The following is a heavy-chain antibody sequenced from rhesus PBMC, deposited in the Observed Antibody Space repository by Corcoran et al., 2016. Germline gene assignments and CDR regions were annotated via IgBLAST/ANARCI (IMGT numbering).Heavy chain of an antibody. D-gene: IGHD3-9*01. CDR1: GYFISSGYH. CDR3: ARLEDSIFDS. Sequence: QVQLQESGPGLVKPSETLSLTCTVSGYFISSGYHWAWIRKPPGKGLEYISYISGSGGSTDYNPSLKSRVTISKDTSKNQFSLKLNSVTAADTAVYYCARLEDSIFDSWGQGVVVTASS. CDR2: ISGSGGST. J-gene: IGHJ6*01. V-gene: IGHV4-99*01.